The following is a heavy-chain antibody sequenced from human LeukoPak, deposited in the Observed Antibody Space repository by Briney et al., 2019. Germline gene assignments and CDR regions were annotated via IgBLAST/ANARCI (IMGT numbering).Heavy chain of an antibody. CDR1: GFTFSTSS. J-gene: IGHJ3*02. CDR3: ARELNYDGTVDI. D-gene: IGHD4-23*01. CDR2: ISGTSTYI. V-gene: IGHV3-21*01. Sequence: PGGSLRLSCAASGFTFSTSSMNWVRQAPGKGLEWVSSISGTSTYISYADSVQVRFTISRDNAKSSVHLQMHSLRAGDTAVYFCARELNYDGTVDIWGQGTMVSVSS.